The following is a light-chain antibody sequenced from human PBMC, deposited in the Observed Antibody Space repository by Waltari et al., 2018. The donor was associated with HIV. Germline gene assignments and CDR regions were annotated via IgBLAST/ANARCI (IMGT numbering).Light chain of an antibody. CDR3: QVWDNIGDRVV. V-gene: IGLV3-21*02. CDR1: NIGARS. CDR2: DNS. Sequence: SYGLTQPPSMSVAAGQAAKFTCGGHNIGARSVHWYQKRPGQAPKPVVYDNSDRPPGPPDLLYGSNSRNTAILTISRVEAGDEAEYYCQVWDNIGDRVVFGGGTTLNVL. J-gene: IGLJ2*01.